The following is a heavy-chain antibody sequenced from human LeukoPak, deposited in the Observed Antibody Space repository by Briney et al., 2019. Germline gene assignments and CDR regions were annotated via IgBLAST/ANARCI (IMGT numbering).Heavy chain of an antibody. J-gene: IGHJ4*02. CDR1: GCNFNSDW. V-gene: IGHV5-51*01. CDR2: IFPGDSDT. Sequence: GESLKISCKGSGCNFNSDWIAWVRQMPGKGLEWMGIIFPGDSDTRYSPSFQGQVTISADKSISTAYLRWSSLKASDTAMYYCARMTSDWYFDYWGQGTLVTVSS. D-gene: IGHD6-19*01. CDR3: ARMTSDWYFDY.